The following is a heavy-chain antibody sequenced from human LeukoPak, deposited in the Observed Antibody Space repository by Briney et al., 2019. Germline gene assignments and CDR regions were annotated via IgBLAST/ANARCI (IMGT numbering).Heavy chain of an antibody. J-gene: IGHJ4*02. CDR3: ARPSSGSGSKPALDY. D-gene: IGHD1-26*01. CDR1: GYTFTSYG. Sequence: ASVKVSCKASGYTFTSYGISWVRQAPGQGLEWMGWISAYNGNTNYAQKLQGRVTMTTDTSTSTAYMELRSLRSDDTAVYYCARPSSGSGSKPALDYWGQGTLVTVSS. V-gene: IGHV1-18*01. CDR2: ISAYNGNT.